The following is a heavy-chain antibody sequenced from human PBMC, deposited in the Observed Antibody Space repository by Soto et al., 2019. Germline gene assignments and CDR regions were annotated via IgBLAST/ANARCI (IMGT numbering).Heavy chain of an antibody. CDR3: ARDWGLWPLLVN. CDR1: CYTFTSYG. Sequence: GXSVKVSFKASCYTFTSYGISWVRQAPGQGLEWMGWISAYNGNTNYAQKLQGRVTMTTDTSTSTAYMELRSLRSDDTAVYYCARDWGLWPLLVNWGQGTLVTVSS. CDR2: ISAYNGNT. V-gene: IGHV1-18*04. J-gene: IGHJ4*02. D-gene: IGHD3-10*01.